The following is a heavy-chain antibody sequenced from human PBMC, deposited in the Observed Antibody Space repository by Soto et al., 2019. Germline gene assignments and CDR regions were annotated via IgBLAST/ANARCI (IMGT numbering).Heavy chain of an antibody. V-gene: IGHV5-51*01. CDR1: GYSFTSYW. CDR3: ARHNTGDYDSSGYSPYYYGMDV. Sequence: GESLKISCKGSGYSFTSYWIGWVRQMPGKGLEWMGIIYPGDSDTRYSPSFQGQVTISADKSISTAYLQWSSLKASDTAMYYCARHNTGDYDSSGYSPYYYGMDVWGQGTTVTVSS. J-gene: IGHJ6*02. D-gene: IGHD3-22*01. CDR2: IYPGDSDT.